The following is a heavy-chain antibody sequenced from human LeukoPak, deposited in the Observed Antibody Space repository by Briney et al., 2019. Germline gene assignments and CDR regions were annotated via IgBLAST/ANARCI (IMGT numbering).Heavy chain of an antibody. CDR1: GDSIRSYS. CDR3: ARARDAYDSLDN. D-gene: IGHD3-22*01. CDR2: IYYSGTT. J-gene: IGHJ4*02. V-gene: IGHV4-59*01. Sequence: PSETLSPTCTVSGDSIRSYSWNWIRQPPGKGLAWIGYIYYSGTTDYKPSLKSRVTISVDTSHQFSLRLSSVTAADTAVYYCARARDAYDSLDNWGQGTLVTVSS.